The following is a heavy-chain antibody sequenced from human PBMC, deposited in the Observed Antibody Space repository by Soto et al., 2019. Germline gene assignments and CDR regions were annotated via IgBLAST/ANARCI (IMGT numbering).Heavy chain of an antibody. Sequence: PSETLSLTCTVSGGSIRSYYWTWIRQPPGKGLEWLGYTFYSGSTFYNPSLKSRVTISIHTSKSQFSLQLTSVTAADTAVYYCARGAADTAMVDSWGQGTLVTVSS. J-gene: IGHJ4*02. CDR1: GGSIRSYY. CDR2: TFYSGST. D-gene: IGHD5-18*01. CDR3: ARGAADTAMVDS. V-gene: IGHV4-59*01.